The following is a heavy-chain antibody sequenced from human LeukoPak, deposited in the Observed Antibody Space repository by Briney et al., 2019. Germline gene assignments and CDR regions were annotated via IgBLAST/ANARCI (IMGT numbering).Heavy chain of an antibody. J-gene: IGHJ6*03. D-gene: IGHD1-7*01. CDR3: AAGNYRGDYYYYYMDV. V-gene: IGHV1-46*01. Sequence: ASVKVSCTSSGYTFTSNYMHWMRHAPGPGLEWMGIINPSGGSTSYAQKFQGRVTMTRDMSTSTVYMELSSLRSEDTAVYYCAAGNYRGDYYYYYMDVWGKGTTVTVSS. CDR2: INPSGGST. CDR1: GYTFTSNY.